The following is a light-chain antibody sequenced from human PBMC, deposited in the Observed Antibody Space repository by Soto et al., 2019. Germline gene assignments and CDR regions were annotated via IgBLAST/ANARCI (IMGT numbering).Light chain of an antibody. Sequence: DIQITQSPSSLSSSLLDRVTITCRASQSISSYLNWYQQKPGKAPKLLIYAASSLQSGVPSRFSGSGSGTDFTLTISSLQPEDFATYYCQQSYSTPPVTFGPGTKVDIK. CDR1: QSISSY. J-gene: IGKJ3*01. V-gene: IGKV1-39*01. CDR2: AAS. CDR3: QQSYSTPPVT.